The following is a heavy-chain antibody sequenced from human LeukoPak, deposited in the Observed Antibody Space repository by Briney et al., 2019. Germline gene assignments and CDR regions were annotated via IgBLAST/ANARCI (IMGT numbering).Heavy chain of an antibody. CDR2: IYYSGST. Sequence: SETLSLTCTVSGGSISSSSYYWGWIRQPPGKGLEWIGSIYYSGSTYYNPSLKSRVTISVDTSKNQFSLKLSSVTAADTAVYYCARHGPTVAGIFDYWGQGTLVTVSS. D-gene: IGHD6-19*01. CDR3: ARHGPTVAGIFDY. CDR1: GGSISSSSYY. V-gene: IGHV4-39*01. J-gene: IGHJ4*02.